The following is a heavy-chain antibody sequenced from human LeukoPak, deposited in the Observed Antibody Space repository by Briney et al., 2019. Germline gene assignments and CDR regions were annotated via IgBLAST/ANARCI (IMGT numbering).Heavy chain of an antibody. CDR3: AKAYGSIGICWYY. D-gene: IGHD2-8*01. V-gene: IGHV3-23*01. CDR1: GFTFSSYA. J-gene: IGHJ4*02. CDR2: LWSSDGST. Sequence: GGSLRLSCAASGFTFSSYAMSWVRQAPGKGLEWVSTLWSSDGSTYYADSVKGRFTISRDNSKNTLHLHMNSLRAEDTAIYYCAKAYGSIGICWYYWGQGTLVTVST.